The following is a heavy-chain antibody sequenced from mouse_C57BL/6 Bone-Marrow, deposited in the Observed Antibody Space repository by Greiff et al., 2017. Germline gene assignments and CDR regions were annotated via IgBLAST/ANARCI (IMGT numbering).Heavy chain of an antibody. CDR1: GFNIKDYY. V-gene: IGHV14-1*01. D-gene: IGHD1-1*01. CDR2: IDPEDGDT. Sequence: EVKLQESGAELVRPGASVKLSCTASGFNIKDYYMHWVKQRPEQGLEWIGRIDPEDGDTEYAPKFQGKATMTADTSSNTAYLQLSSLTSEDTAVYYGTTAYYYGRSDGGAMDYWGQGTSVTVSS. J-gene: IGHJ4*01. CDR3: TTAYYYGRSDGGAMDY.